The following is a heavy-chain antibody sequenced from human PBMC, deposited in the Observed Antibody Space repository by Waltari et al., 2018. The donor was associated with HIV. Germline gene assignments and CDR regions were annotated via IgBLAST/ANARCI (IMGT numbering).Heavy chain of an antibody. Sequence: EVQLVESGGGLVRPGGSLRLSCAASGFTVSSHHMGWVRQTPGKGLEYVSVMYSGGTTHYADSVNGGCTISRDSSKSALYLQMNTLRAEDTALYYCARVDRAGTTSGWDVFDIWGQGTMVTVSS. CDR1: GFTVSSHH. V-gene: IGHV3-66*01. CDR2: MYSGGTT. CDR3: ARVDRAGTTSGWDVFDI. J-gene: IGHJ3*02. D-gene: IGHD1-1*01.